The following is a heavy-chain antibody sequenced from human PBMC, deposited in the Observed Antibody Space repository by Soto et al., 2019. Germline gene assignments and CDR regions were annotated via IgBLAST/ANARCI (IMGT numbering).Heavy chain of an antibody. CDR1: RGSVNTFH. V-gene: IGHV4-4*07. CDR3: AGVTYSSGWGAGGYYYYYGMDF. CDR2: IFPNGNT. Sequence: SETLSLTCTVSRGSVNTFHWSWVRQPAGKGLEWIGRIFPNGNTDYSPSLESRFTLSVDTSKNQSSLKLSSVTAADTAVYYCAGVTYSSGWGAGGYYYYYGMDFWGQGTTVTVSS. D-gene: IGHD6-19*01. J-gene: IGHJ6*02.